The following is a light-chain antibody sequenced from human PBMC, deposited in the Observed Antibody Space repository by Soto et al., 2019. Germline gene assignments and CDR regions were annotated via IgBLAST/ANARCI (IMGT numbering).Light chain of an antibody. V-gene: IGLV1-40*01. CDR2: VNT. J-gene: IGLJ2*01. Sequence: QSVLTQPPSLSGAPGQRVTISCTGSSSNIGAGYDVHWYQQLPGTAPKLLIYVNTNRPSGVPDRFSGSKSGTSASLAIAGLQAEDEADYYCQSYDTNLSGVIFGGGTKLTVL. CDR1: SSNIGAGYD. CDR3: QSYDTNLSGVI.